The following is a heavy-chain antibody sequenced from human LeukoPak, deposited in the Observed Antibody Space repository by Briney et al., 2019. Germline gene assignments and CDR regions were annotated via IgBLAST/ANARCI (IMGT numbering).Heavy chain of an antibody. CDR2: ISSSGSTI. V-gene: IGHV3-11*01. J-gene: IGHJ4*02. CDR1: GFTFSDYY. Sequence: GGSLRLSCAASGFTFSDYYMSWIRQAPGKGLEWVSYISSSGSTIYYADSVKGRFTISRDNAKNSLYLQMNSLRAEDTALYYCAKASPYGDYVDYWGQGTLVTVSS. CDR3: AKASPYGDYVDY. D-gene: IGHD4-17*01.